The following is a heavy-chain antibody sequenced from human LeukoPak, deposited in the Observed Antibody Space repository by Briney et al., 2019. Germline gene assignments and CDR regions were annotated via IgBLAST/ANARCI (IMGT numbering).Heavy chain of an antibody. D-gene: IGHD2-15*01. Sequence: SETLSLTCTVSGGSISSGGYYWSWIRQHPGKGLECIGYIYYSGSTYYNPSLRGRVTMSVDTSKNQFSLKLSSVTAADTAVYYCARAHSSGDWFDPWGQGTLVTVSS. J-gene: IGHJ5*02. CDR3: ARAHSSGDWFDP. V-gene: IGHV4-31*03. CDR1: GGSISSGGYY. CDR2: IYYSGST.